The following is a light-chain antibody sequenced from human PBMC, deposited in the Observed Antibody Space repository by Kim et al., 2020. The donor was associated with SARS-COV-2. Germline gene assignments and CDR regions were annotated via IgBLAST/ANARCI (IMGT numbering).Light chain of an antibody. CDR2: AAS. V-gene: IGKV1-39*01. CDR1: QSISSY. J-gene: IGKJ1*01. Sequence: ASVGDRVAITCRARQSISSYLNWYQQKPGKAPKLLIYAASSLQSGVPSRFSGSGSGTDFTLTISSLQPDDFATYYCQQSDSVPPTFGQGTKVDIK. CDR3: QQSDSVPPT.